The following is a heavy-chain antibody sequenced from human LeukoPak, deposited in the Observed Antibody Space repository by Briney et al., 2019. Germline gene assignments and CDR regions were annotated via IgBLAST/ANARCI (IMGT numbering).Heavy chain of an antibody. CDR1: GFTFSSYS. CDR3: ARVGIIYYMDV. D-gene: IGHD3-10*01. J-gene: IGHJ6*03. V-gene: IGHV3-48*04. CDR2: ISSSGSTI. Sequence: VGSLRLSRAASGFTFSSYSMNWVRQAPGKGLEWVSYISSSGSTIYYADSVKGRFTISRDNAKNSLYLQMNSLRAEDTAVYYCARVGIIYYMDVWGKGTTVTISS.